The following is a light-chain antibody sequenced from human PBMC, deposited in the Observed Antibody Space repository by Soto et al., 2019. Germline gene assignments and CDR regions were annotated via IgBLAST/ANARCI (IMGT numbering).Light chain of an antibody. CDR3: SSYASSSTPYV. CDR2: DVS. Sequence: QSVLTQPASVSGSPGQSITISCTGTSSDVGGYNYVSWYQQHPGKAPKLMIYDVSYRPSGVSNRFSGSKSGNTASLTVSGLQAEDEAEYYCSSYASSSTPYVFGTGTKVTVL. V-gene: IGLV2-14*03. J-gene: IGLJ1*01. CDR1: SSDVGGYNY.